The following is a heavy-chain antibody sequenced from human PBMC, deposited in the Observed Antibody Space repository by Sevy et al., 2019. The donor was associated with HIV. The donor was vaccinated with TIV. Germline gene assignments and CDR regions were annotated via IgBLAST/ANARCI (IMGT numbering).Heavy chain of an antibody. CDR2: IWYDGSNK. CDR1: GFTFSSYG. Sequence: GGSLRLSCAASGFTFSSYGMHWVRQAPGKGLEWVAVIWYDGSNKYYADSVKGRFTISRDNSKNTLYLQMNSLRAEDTAVYYCAKGACSGGSCYSGGDYYYYYMDVWGKGTTVTVSS. V-gene: IGHV3-33*06. D-gene: IGHD2-15*01. CDR3: AKGACSGGSCYSGGDYYYYYMDV. J-gene: IGHJ6*03.